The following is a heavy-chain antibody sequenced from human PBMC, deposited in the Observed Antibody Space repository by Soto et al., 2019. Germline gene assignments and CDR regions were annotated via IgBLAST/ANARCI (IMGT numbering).Heavy chain of an antibody. Sequence: PGGSLRLSCAASGFTFNNYAMSWVRQAPGKGLEWVSAISGGGDSTYYADSVKGRFTISRDNSKNTLYLQMNSLRAEDTAVYFCAKFDSGYVGYWGQGTLVTVSS. J-gene: IGHJ4*02. CDR2: ISGGGDST. CDR1: GFTFNNYA. V-gene: IGHV3-23*01. D-gene: IGHD5-12*01. CDR3: AKFDSGYVGY.